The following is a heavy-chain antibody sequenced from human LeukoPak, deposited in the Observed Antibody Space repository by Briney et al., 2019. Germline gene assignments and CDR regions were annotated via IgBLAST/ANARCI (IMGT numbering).Heavy chain of an antibody. CDR1: GFTFSSYE. J-gene: IGHJ4*02. V-gene: IGHV3-21*01. Sequence: GGSLRLSCAASGFTFSSYEMNWVRQAPGKGLEWVSSISSSSSYIYYADSVKGRFTISRDNAKNSLYLQMNSLRAEDTAVYYCARDDTQYATCYFDYWGQGTLVTVSS. CDR3: ARDDTQYATCYFDY. CDR2: ISSSSSYI. D-gene: IGHD2-2*01.